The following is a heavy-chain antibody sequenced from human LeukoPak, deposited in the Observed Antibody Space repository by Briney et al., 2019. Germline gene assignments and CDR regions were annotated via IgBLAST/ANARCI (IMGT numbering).Heavy chain of an antibody. D-gene: IGHD5-24*01. V-gene: IGHV1-46*01. CDR3: ARDNAVRDEAWWFNP. CDR2: ISPSGGST. Sequence: ASVKVSCKAVRYTFTSNYMHWVRQAPGHGGEWMGGISPSGGSTTYEQKFKSRVTLTRDMSTSTEYLEMSSLRSEDTAVYYCARDNAVRDEAWWFNPWGQGTLVTVSS. J-gene: IGHJ5*02. CDR1: RYTFTSNY.